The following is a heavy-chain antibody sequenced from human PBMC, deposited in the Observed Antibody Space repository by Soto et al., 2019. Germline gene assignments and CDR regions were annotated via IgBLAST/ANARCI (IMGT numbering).Heavy chain of an antibody. CDR2: ISHDGTKK. D-gene: IGHD2-8*01. CDR1: AFTFSYYP. J-gene: IGHJ4*02. Sequence: QVQLVESGGDVGQPGKSLRLSCAASAFTFSYYPIHWVRQAPGKGLDWVAVISHDGTKKFYADSVKGRFTISRDNSKNTLYLQMNSLRVEDTAVYFCARAPQYGAYFDYWGQGTLVTVSS. V-gene: IGHV3-30*04. CDR3: ARAPQYGAYFDY.